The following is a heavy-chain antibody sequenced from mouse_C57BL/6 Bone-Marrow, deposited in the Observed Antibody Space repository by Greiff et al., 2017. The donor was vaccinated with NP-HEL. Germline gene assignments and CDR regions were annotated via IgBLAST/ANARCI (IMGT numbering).Heavy chain of an antibody. CDR2: IYPRSGNT. CDR3: ATIYYGNYVFDY. V-gene: IGHV1-81*01. D-gene: IGHD2-1*01. J-gene: IGHJ2*01. CDR1: GYTFTSYG. Sequence: VKLVESGAELARPGASVKLSCKASGYTFTSYGISWVKQRTGQGLEWIGEIYPRSGNTYYNEKFKGKATLTADKSSSTAYMELRSLTSEDSAVYFCATIYYGNYVFDYWGQGTTLTVSS.